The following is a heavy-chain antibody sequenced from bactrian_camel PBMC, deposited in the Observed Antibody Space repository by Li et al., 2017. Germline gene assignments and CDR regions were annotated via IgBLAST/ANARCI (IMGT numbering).Heavy chain of an antibody. CDR1: GYKFIDHC. V-gene: IGHV3S1*01. CDR2: IYTGGGDT. D-gene: IGHD3*01. Sequence: VQLVESGGGSVQAGGSLRLSCSASGYKFIDHCMAWFRQVPGKERGGVAAIYTGGGDTNYADSVKGRFTISTDNVENILYLQMNSLKFEDTAMYYCAAELSATMQSNQALDLVPHFVHYGQGTQVTVS. J-gene: IGHJ4*01.